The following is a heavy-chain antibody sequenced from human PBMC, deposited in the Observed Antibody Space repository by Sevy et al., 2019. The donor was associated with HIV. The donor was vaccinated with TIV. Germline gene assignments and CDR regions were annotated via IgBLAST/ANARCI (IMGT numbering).Heavy chain of an antibody. CDR2: FDPEHGET. D-gene: IGHD3-10*01. J-gene: IGHJ6*02. V-gene: IGHV1-24*01. Sequence: ASVKVSCKVSGYILTDLSMHWARQAPGKGLEWMGGFDPEHGETIYAHKFQGRVTMTEDTSTDTAYMELSSLRSEDTAVYYCATCGSQPLLPRGVFYYYPMDVWGQGTTVTVSS. CDR1: GYILTDLS. CDR3: ATCGSQPLLPRGVFYYYPMDV.